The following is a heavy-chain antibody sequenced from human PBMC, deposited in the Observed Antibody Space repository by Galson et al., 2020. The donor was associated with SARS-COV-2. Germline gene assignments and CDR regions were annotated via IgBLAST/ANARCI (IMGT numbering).Heavy chain of an antibody. CDR2: IYPVDSDT. J-gene: IGHJ6*02. CDR3: ARALGYCSPLNWPNEKILTGQYYYYGMDV. D-gene: IGHD2-15*01. CDR1: GYSFNTYW. Sequence: GESLKISCKGSGYSFNTYWIGCVRQMPGKGLEWMGIIYPVDSDTRYSPSFQGQVTISADKSITTTYLQWRSLKASDTATYYCARALGYCSPLNWPNEKILTGQYYYYGMDVWGQGTTVTVSS. V-gene: IGHV5-51*01.